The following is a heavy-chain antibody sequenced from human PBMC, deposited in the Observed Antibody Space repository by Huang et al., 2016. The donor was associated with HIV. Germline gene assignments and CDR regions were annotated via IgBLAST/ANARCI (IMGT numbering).Heavy chain of an antibody. CDR3: ARERMMSWLDDHDAFDI. CDR1: GGSFSGYY. CDR2: INHSGRT. Sequence: QVQLQQWGAGLLKPSETLSLTCAVYGGSFSGYYRSWIRQSPGKGLEWSGEINHSGRTNYNPSLKSRLTISVDTSKNQFSLKRSSVTAADTAVYYCARERMMSWLDDHDAFDIWGQGTMVTVSS. V-gene: IGHV4-34*01. J-gene: IGHJ3*02. D-gene: IGHD1-1*01.